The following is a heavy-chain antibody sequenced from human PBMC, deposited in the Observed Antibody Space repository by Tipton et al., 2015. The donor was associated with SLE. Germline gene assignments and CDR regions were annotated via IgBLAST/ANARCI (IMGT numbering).Heavy chain of an antibody. V-gene: IGHV4-4*08. CDR2: IYSSGST. CDR3: ARGQHQLGRFDP. D-gene: IGHD1-1*01. Sequence: LRLSCTVSGGSTNGYYWNWIRQPPGKGLEWIGYIYSSGSTKYNPSLKSRVAISVDTSRNQFSLKLNSVTAADTAVYYCARGQHQLGRFDPWGQGTLVTVSS. CDR1: GGSTNGYY. J-gene: IGHJ5*02.